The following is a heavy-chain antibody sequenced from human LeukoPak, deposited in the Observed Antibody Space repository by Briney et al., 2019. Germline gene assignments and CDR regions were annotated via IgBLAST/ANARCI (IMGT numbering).Heavy chain of an antibody. D-gene: IGHD3-22*01. Sequence: PSQTLSLTCTVSGGSISSGGYYWSWIRQHPGKGLEWIGNIYYSGSTYYNPSLKSRVTISVDTSKNQFSLKLSSVTAADTAVYYCARGDYYDSSGYYYDLGFLGGAFDYWGQGTLVTVSS. V-gene: IGHV4-31*03. CDR1: GGSISSGGYY. CDR2: IYYSGST. CDR3: ARGDYYDSSGYYYDLGFLGGAFDY. J-gene: IGHJ4*02.